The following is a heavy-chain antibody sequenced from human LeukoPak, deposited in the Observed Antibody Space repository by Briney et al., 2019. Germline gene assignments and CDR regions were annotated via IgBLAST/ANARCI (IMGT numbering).Heavy chain of an antibody. D-gene: IGHD1-7*01. Sequence: GGSLSLSCEASGFTSSSYWMNWVRQAHGKGLEWTANIKQNGREKYYPNSAKGRLTTSTNNAKNPLCLQMNSLRAEDTAVYYCARDMKLELPASSGHSYGMDVWGQGTTVTVSS. CDR2: IKQNGREK. CDR3: ARDMKLELPASSGHSYGMDV. V-gene: IGHV3-7*01. CDR1: GFTSSSYW. J-gene: IGHJ6*02.